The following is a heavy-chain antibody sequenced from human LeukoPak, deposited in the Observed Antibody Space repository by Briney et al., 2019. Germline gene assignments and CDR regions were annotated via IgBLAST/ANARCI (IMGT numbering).Heavy chain of an antibody. CDR2: INHSGST. Sequence: SETLSLTCAVYGGSFSGYYWSWIRQPPGKGLEWIGEINHSGSTNYNPSLKSRVTISVDTSKNQFSLKLSSVTAADTAVYYCARQVRPIAAAVGHIDYWGQGTLVTVSS. J-gene: IGHJ4*02. CDR1: GGSFSGYY. V-gene: IGHV4-34*01. CDR3: ARQVRPIAAAVGHIDY. D-gene: IGHD6-13*01.